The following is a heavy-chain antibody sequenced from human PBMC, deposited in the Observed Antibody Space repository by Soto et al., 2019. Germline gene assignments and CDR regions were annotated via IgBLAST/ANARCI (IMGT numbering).Heavy chain of an antibody. D-gene: IGHD6-13*01. CDR2: ISGSGGST. CDR3: AKGGVIAAAGTGDYYFDY. Sequence: GGSLRLSCAASGFTFSSYAMSWVRQAPGKGLEWVSAISGSGGSTYYADSVKGRFTISRDNSKNTLYLQMNSLRAEDTAVYYCAKGGVIAAAGTGDYYFDYWGQGTLVTVSS. J-gene: IGHJ4*02. CDR1: GFTFSSYA. V-gene: IGHV3-23*01.